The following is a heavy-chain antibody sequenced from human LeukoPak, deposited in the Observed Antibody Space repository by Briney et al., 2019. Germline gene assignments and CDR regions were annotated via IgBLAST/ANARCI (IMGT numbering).Heavy chain of an antibody. CDR2: VSHTGAT. CDR1: GASINGYF. J-gene: IGHJ3*01. D-gene: IGHD1-26*01. Sequence: SETLSLTCSVSGASINGYFWNWVRQTPEKRLDWIGYVSHTGATTSNPTLKSRVSITIDTSKSQISLTMTSVSAADSALYYCARDRRGSFYTFDLWGPGTIVSVS. CDR3: ARDRRGSFYTFDL. V-gene: IGHV4-59*01.